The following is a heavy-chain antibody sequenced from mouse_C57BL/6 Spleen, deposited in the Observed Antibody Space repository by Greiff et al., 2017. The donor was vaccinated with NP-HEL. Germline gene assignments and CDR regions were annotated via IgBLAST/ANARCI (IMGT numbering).Heavy chain of an antibody. CDR1: GYTFTSYE. D-gene: IGHD2-4*01. J-gene: IGHJ3*01. CDR2: IYPSDGST. V-gene: IGHV1-85*01. CDR3: ARSRGDCDLAWFAY. Sequence: VQLVESGPELVKPGASVKLSCKASGYTFTSYEINWVKQRPGQGLEWIGCIYPSDGSTKYNEKFKGKATLTVDTSSSTAYMELHSLPSEDSAVYFGARSRGDCDLAWFAYWGKGTLVTVSA.